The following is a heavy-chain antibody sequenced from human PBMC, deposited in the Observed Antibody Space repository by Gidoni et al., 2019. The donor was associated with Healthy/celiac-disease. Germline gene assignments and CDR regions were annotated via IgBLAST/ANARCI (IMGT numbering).Heavy chain of an antibody. J-gene: IGHJ4*02. CDR3: AADPDGYSNYVN. Sequence: QMQLVQSGPEVKKPGTSVKVSCKASGCTFTSSAVQWVRQARGQRLEWIGWIVVGSGNTNYAQKFQERVTITRDMSTSTAYMELSSLSSEDTAVYYCAADPDGYSNYVNWGQGTLVTVSS. D-gene: IGHD4-4*01. V-gene: IGHV1-58*01. CDR1: GCTFTSSA. CDR2: IVVGSGNT.